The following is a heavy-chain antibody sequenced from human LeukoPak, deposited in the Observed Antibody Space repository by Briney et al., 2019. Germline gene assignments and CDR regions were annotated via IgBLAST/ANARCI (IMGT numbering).Heavy chain of an antibody. J-gene: IGHJ4*02. CDR2: IYWDDDK. CDR1: GFSLNTSGAG. Sequence: SGPTLVNPTQTLTLTCTFSGFSLNTSGAGVGWIRQPPGKALEWLALIYWDDDKRYSPSLKTRLTITKDTSKNQVVLTMTNMDPVDTATYYCAHSRRWLHNPLMGDFDYWGQGTLVTVSS. CDR3: AHSRRWLHNPLMGDFDY. D-gene: IGHD5-24*01. V-gene: IGHV2-5*02.